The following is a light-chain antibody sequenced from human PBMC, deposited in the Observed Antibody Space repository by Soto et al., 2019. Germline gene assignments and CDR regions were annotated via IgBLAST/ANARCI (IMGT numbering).Light chain of an antibody. J-gene: IGKJ5*01. CDR3: QHYGSSPRT. CDR2: GAS. CDR1: QSVSSN. Sequence: EIVLTQSPATLSSFPGDRVTLSCRASQSVSSNLAWYQQKVGQAPRLLIYGASTRATGIPARFSGSGSGTDFTLTISRLEPEGFAVYYCQHYGSSPRTFGQGTRLEIK. V-gene: IGKV3-20*01.